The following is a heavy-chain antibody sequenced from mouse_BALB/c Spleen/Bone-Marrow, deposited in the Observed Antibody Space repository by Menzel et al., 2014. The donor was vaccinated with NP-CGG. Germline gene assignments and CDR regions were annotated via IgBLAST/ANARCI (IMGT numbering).Heavy chain of an antibody. V-gene: IGHV5-15*02. J-gene: IGHJ3*01. CDR1: GFTFSDYR. CDR2: ISNLAYSI. CDR3: ARDQGQQGRAWLPY. D-gene: IGHD3-2*02. Sequence: EVKLVESGGGLVQPGGSRKLSWAASGFTFSDYRMAWVRQAPGKGPEWVAFISNLAYSIHYADTVTGRFTISRENAKNTLYLEMSSLRSEDTAMYYCARDQGQQGRAWLPYWRQGPPVTVSA.